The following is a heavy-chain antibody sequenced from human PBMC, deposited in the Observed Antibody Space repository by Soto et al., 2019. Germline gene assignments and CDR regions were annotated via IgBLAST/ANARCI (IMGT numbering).Heavy chain of an antibody. CDR2: ISGSGGST. J-gene: IGHJ4*02. Sequence: EVQLLESGGGLVQPGGSLRLSCAASGFTFSSYAMSWVRQAPGKGLEWVSAISGSGGSTYYADSVKGRFTISRDNSKNPLYLQMNSLRAEDTAVYYCAKATYYDYVWGSYRYSYFDYWGQGTLVTVSS. CDR1: GFTFSSYA. CDR3: AKATYYDYVWGSYRYSYFDY. V-gene: IGHV3-23*01. D-gene: IGHD3-16*02.